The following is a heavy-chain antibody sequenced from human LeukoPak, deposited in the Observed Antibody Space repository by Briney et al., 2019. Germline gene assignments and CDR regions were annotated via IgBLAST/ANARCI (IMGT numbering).Heavy chain of an antibody. CDR3: TTGSVRNYDFWSGYYTRLDY. D-gene: IGHD3-3*01. J-gene: IGHJ4*02. Sequence: SETLSLTCAVYGGSFSGYYWSWIRQPPGKGLEWIGEINHSGSTNYNPTLKSRVTISVDTSKNQFSLKLSSVTAADTAVYYCTTGSVRNYDFWSGYYTRLDYWGQGTLVTVSS. V-gene: IGHV4-34*01. CDR1: GGSFSGYY. CDR2: INHSGST.